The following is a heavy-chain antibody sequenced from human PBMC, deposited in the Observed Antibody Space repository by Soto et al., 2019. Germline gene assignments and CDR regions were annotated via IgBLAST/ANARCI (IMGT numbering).Heavy chain of an antibody. CDR3: ARIIVGATDWFHFDY. J-gene: IGHJ4*02. D-gene: IGHD1-26*01. Sequence: PSETLSLTCAVSGGSISSGGYSWSWIRQPPGKGLEWIGYIYHSGSTYYNPSLKSRVTISKDTSNNEVVLTMTNLDPVDTATYNCARIIVGATDWFHFDYWGQGALVTVSS. V-gene: IGHV4-30-2*02. CDR2: IYHSGST. CDR1: GGSISSGGYS.